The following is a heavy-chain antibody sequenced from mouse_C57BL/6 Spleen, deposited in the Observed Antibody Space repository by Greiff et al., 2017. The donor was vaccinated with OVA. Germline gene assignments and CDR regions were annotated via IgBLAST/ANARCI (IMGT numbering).Heavy chain of an antibody. CDR2: IDPETGGT. Sequence: QVQLQQSGAELVRPGASVTLSCKASGYTFTDYEMHWVKQTPVHGLEWIGAIDPETGGTAYNQKFKGKAILTADKSSSTAYMELRSLTSEDSAVYYCTSPLSYYGSSYDYWGQGTTLTVSS. D-gene: IGHD1-1*01. CDR1: GYTFTDYE. V-gene: IGHV1-15*01. J-gene: IGHJ2*01. CDR3: TSPLSYYGSSYDY.